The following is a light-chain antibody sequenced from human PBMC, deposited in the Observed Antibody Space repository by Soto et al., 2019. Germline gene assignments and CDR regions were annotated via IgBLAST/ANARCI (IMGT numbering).Light chain of an antibody. J-gene: IGLJ1*01. CDR1: SSDVGGYNY. CDR2: EVS. Sequence: QSVLTQPPSASGSPGQSVTISCTGTSSDVGGYNYVSWYQQHPGKAPKLMIYEVSKRPSGVPDRFSGSKSGNTASLTVSGLQDEDEADYYRSSYDGRNTYVFGTGTKVTV. CDR3: SSYDGRNTYV. V-gene: IGLV2-8*01.